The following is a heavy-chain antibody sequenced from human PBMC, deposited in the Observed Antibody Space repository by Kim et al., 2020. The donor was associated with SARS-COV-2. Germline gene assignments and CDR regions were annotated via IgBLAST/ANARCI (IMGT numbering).Heavy chain of an antibody. D-gene: IGHD2-15*01. CDR2: INAGNGNT. CDR3: AREGVCSGGSCYSGGYYYGMDV. V-gene: IGHV1-3*01. Sequence: ASVKVSCKASGYTFTSYAMHWVRQAPGQRLEWMGWINAGNGNTKYSQKFQGRVTITRDTSASTAYMELSSLRSEDTAVYYCAREGVCSGGSCYSGGYYYGMDVWGQGTTVTVSS. J-gene: IGHJ6*02. CDR1: GYTFTSYA.